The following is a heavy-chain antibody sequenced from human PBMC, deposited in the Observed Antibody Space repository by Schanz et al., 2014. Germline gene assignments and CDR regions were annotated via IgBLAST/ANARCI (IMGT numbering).Heavy chain of an antibody. V-gene: IGHV3-30*02. CDR3: AKDQLANYRGSGYNWFDP. CDR2: IRYDGSNK. CDR1: GSTFSSYG. Sequence: QVQLVESGGGVVQPGGSLTLSCAASGSTFSSYGMHWVRQAPGKGLEWVAFIRYDGSNKFYADSVKGRFSVSRDNSKNTLYLQMNSLRADDTAVYYCAKDQLANYRGSGYNWFDPWGQGTLVTVSS. D-gene: IGHD3-10*01. J-gene: IGHJ5*02.